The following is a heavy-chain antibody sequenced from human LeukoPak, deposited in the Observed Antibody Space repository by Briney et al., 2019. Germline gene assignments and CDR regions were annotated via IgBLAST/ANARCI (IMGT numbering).Heavy chain of an antibody. V-gene: IGHV3-74*01. Sequence: GGSLRLSCAASGFTFSSYWMHWVRQAPGKGLVWVSRINRDGSSTSYADSVKGRFTISRDNAKNTLYLQMNSLRAEDTAVYYCARSSRGALVDYWGQGTLVTVSS. CDR2: INRDGSST. CDR3: ARSSRGALVDY. J-gene: IGHJ4*02. CDR1: GFTFSSYW. D-gene: IGHD4/OR15-4a*01.